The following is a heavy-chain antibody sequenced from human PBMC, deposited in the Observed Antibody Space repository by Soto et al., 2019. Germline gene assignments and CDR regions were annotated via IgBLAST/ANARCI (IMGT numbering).Heavy chain of an antibody. CDR3: VRVVAIPGYPDN. V-gene: IGHV1-69*12. D-gene: IGHD5-12*01. J-gene: IGHJ4*02. CDR1: VGTFSSYA. CDR2: FVPIVDTA. Sequence: QVQLVQSGAEVRQPASSVKVSCKTSVGTFSSYAISWVRQAPVQGLEWMGGFVPIVDTATYAQKFQGRVTITADESTSTVYMELSSLRSDDTAVYYCVRVVAIPGYPDNWGQGTLVTVSS.